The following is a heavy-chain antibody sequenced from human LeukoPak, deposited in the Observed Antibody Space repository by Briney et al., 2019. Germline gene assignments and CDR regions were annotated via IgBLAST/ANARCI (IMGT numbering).Heavy chain of an antibody. Sequence: ASVKVSCKPSGYTFTSFGISWVRQAPGQGLEWMGWIGAYNGDTNYAQKFQGRVTMTTDTSTSTAYMDLRSLRSDDTAGYYCTRDHCSGDNCPSFDYWGQGTLVTVSS. CDR1: GYTFTSFG. J-gene: IGHJ4*02. D-gene: IGHD2-15*01. CDR3: TRDHCSGDNCPSFDY. CDR2: IGAYNGDT. V-gene: IGHV1-18*04.